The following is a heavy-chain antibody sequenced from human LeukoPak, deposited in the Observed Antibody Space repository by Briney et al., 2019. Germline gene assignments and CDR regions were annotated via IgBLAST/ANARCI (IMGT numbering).Heavy chain of an antibody. D-gene: IGHD6-13*01. CDR1: GCIFTGYY. J-gene: IGHJ1*01. Sequence: ASVKVSCKASGCIFTGYYMHWVRQPPGQGLEGMGWINPNSGGTNYAQKFQGRVTMTRDTSISTAYMELSRLRSDDTAVYYCARGHYSSSWDFQHWGQGTLVTVSS. CDR3: ARGHYSSSWDFQH. CDR2: INPNSGGT. V-gene: IGHV1-2*02.